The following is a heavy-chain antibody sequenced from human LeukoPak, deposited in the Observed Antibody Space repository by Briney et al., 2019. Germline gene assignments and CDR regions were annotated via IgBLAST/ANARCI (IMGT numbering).Heavy chain of an antibody. CDR2: IYTSGST. Sequence: SETLSLTCTVSGGSISSYYWSWIRQPAGKGLEWIGRIYTSGSTNYNPSLKSRVTMSVDTSKNQFSLKLSSVTAADTAVYYCARDYNRYCSSTSCYSDAFDVWGQGTMVAVSS. V-gene: IGHV4-4*07. CDR3: ARDYNRYCSSTSCYSDAFDV. D-gene: IGHD2-2*02. CDR1: GGSISSYY. J-gene: IGHJ3*01.